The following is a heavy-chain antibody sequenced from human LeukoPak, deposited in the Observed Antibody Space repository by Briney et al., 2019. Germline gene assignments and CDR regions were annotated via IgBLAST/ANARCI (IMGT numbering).Heavy chain of an antibody. CDR1: GFTFSSYG. CDR2: ISGSGGTT. CDR3: AKGGSSSSHFFFDY. Sequence: GGSLRLSCAASGFTFSSYGMSWVRQAPGKGLEWVSGISGSGGTTSYADSVKGRFTISRDNSKNTLYLQMNGLRAEDTAVYYCAKGGSSSSHFFFDYWGQGTLVTVSS. D-gene: IGHD6-6*01. J-gene: IGHJ4*02. V-gene: IGHV3-23*01.